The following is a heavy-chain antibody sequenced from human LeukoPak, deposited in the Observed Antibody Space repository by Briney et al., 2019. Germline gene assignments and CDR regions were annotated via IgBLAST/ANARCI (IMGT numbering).Heavy chain of an antibody. CDR2: INPSGGST. CDR1: GYTFTRYY. V-gene: IGHV1-46*01. D-gene: IGHD3-10*01. CDR3: ATSFRAVNWFDP. Sequence: SVNLSCKASGYTFTRYYMNWVRQAPGQGLEWMGIINPSGGSTNYAQKFQGRVTMTRDTSTSTIYMEVSSLRSEDTAVYYCATSFRAVNWFDPWGQGTMVTVSS. J-gene: IGHJ5*02.